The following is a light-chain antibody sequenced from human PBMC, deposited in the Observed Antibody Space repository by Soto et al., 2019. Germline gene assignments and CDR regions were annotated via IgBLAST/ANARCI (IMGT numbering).Light chain of an antibody. Sequence: QSALTHPASVSGSPGQSITISCTGTSSDIGSYNLVSWYQHHPGKAPKFLIYEGTKRPSGVSSRFSGSKSANTASLTISGLQAEDEAYYYCCSYAGSSTYVFGTGTKVTVL. CDR3: CSYAGSSTYV. CDR2: EGT. J-gene: IGLJ1*01. V-gene: IGLV2-23*01. CDR1: SSDIGSYNL.